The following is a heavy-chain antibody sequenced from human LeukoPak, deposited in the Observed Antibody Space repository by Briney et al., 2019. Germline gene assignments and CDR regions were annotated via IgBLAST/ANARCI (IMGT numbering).Heavy chain of an antibody. CDR2: ISNSGST. Sequence: SETLSLTCTVSGGSISSHYWTWIRQSPVKGLEWIGDISNSGSTSYNPSLKSRVTISVDTSKNQFSLKLSSVTAADTAVYYCGRDALVGYFSYYYMDVWGKGTTVTVSS. V-gene: IGHV4-59*11. CDR3: GRDALVGYFSYYYMDV. CDR1: GGSISSHY. D-gene: IGHD2-15*01. J-gene: IGHJ6*03.